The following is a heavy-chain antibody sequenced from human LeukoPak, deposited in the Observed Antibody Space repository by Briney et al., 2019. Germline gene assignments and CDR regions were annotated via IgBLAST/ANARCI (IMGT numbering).Heavy chain of an antibody. CDR3: ARDGSAAGMDH. V-gene: IGHV4-59*01. Sequence: SETLSLTCTVSGGSISSYYWSWVRQPPGKGLEWIGYIYYSGSTKYNPSLTSRGTISVDTSKNQFSLKLSSVTAADTAVYYCARDGSAAGMDHWGQGTLVTVSS. CDR1: GGSISSYY. CDR2: IYYSGST. J-gene: IGHJ4*02. D-gene: IGHD6-13*01.